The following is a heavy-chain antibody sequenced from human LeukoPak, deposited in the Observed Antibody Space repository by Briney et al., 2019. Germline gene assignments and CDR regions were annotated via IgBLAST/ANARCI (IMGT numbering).Heavy chain of an antibody. CDR3: ARVALSGWYYFDY. V-gene: IGHV4-34*01. CDR2: INHSGST. J-gene: IGHJ4*02. D-gene: IGHD6-19*01. Sequence: SETLSLTCAVYGGSFSGYYWSWIRQPPGKGLEWIGEINHSGSTNYNPSLKSRVTISVDTSKNQFSLKLSSVTAADTAVYYCARVALSGWYYFDYWGQGTLVTVSS. CDR1: GGSFSGYY.